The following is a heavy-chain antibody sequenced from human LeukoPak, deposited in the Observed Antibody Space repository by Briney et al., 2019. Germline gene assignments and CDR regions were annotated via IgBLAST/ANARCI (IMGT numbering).Heavy chain of an antibody. CDR3: ARYSSGWYNWFDP. Sequence: PVASVKVSCKASGYTFTSYGISWVRQAPGQGLEWMGWINAGNGNTKYSQKFQGRVTITRDTSASTAYMELSSLRSEDTAVYYCARYSSGWYNWFDPWGQGTLVTVSS. J-gene: IGHJ5*02. CDR2: INAGNGNT. V-gene: IGHV1-3*01. CDR1: GYTFTSYG. D-gene: IGHD6-19*01.